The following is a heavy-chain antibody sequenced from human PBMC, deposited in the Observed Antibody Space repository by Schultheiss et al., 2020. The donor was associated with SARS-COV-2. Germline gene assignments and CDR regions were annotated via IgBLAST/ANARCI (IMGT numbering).Heavy chain of an antibody. J-gene: IGHJ6*03. CDR3: ARKNIADLPYYHYYMDV. CDR2: IYTSGST. V-gene: IGHV4-4*07. CDR1: GGSISSYY. D-gene: IGHD6-13*01. Sequence: SETLSLTCTVSGGSISSYYWSWIRQPAGKGLEWIGRIYTSGSTNYNPSLKSRVTMSVDTSKNQFSLNLRSVTAADTAVYYCARKNIADLPYYHYYMDVWGKGTTVTVSS.